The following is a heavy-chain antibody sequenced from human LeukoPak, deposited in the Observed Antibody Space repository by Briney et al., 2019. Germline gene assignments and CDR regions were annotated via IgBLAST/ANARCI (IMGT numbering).Heavy chain of an antibody. Sequence: PGGSLRLSCAASGFTFRDYTMSWVRQAPGKGLQWVSSITGASAYIYYADSVKGRFTVSRDNAKNSLYLQMNSLRAEDTAVYYCARRGVLWFGELFYYGMDVWGQGTTVTVSS. D-gene: IGHD3-10*01. CDR3: ARRGVLWFGELFYYGMDV. CDR2: ITGASAYI. CDR1: GFTFRDYT. J-gene: IGHJ6*02. V-gene: IGHV3-21*04.